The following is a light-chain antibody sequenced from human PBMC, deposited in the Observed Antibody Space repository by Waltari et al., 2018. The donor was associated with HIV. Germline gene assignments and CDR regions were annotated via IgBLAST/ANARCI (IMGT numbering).Light chain of an antibody. Sequence: DIQLTQSPSFLSASIGDRVTITCRASEDINEFLAWYQQKPGVAPKLLIYAASTLEDEVPSRFSGSGSGTDFTLTISSLQPEDFATYFCQQLNTYPPDTFGPGTKREI. J-gene: IGKJ2*01. V-gene: IGKV1-9*01. CDR1: EDINEF. CDR2: AAS. CDR3: QQLNTYPPDT.